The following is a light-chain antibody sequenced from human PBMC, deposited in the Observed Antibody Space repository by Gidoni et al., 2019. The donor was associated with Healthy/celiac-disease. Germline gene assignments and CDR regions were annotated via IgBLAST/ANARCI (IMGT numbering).Light chain of an antibody. CDR1: SSDVGSYNR. CDR2: EVS. V-gene: IGLV2-18*02. J-gene: IGLJ1*01. CDR3: SSYTSSSTLV. Sequence: QSALTQPPSVSGSPGQSVTISCTGTSSDVGSYNRVSWYPQPPGTAPKLMIYEVSNRPSGVPDRFSGSKSGNTASLTISGLQAEDEADYYCSSYTSSSTLVFGTGTKVTVL.